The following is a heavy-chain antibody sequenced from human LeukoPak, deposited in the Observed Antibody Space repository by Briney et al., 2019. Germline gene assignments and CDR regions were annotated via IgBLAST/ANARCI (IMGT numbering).Heavy chain of an antibody. J-gene: IGHJ6*02. D-gene: IGHD2-15*01. CDR1: GGSISSYY. CDR3: AREIMGSGVGGSYYYYGMDV. CDR2: IYTSGST. Sequence: SETLSLTCTVSGGSISSYYWSWIRQPAGKGLEWIGRIYTSGSTNYNPSLKSRVTMSVDTSKNRFSLKLSSVTAADTAVYYCAREIMGSGVGGSYYYYGMDVWGQGTTVTVSS. V-gene: IGHV4-4*07.